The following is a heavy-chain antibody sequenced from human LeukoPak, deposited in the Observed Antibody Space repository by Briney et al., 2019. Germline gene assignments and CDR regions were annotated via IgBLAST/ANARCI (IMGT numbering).Heavy chain of an antibody. Sequence: EASVKVSCKASGYTFTNYYIHWVRQAPGQGLECMGIINPSGGSTSYAQKFQGRVTMTRDMSTSTVYMELSSLRSEDTAVYYCARGGVGATTYVGFDPWGQGTLVTVSS. J-gene: IGHJ5*02. CDR2: INPSGGST. D-gene: IGHD1-26*01. V-gene: IGHV1-46*01. CDR3: ARGGVGATTYVGFDP. CDR1: GYTFTNYY.